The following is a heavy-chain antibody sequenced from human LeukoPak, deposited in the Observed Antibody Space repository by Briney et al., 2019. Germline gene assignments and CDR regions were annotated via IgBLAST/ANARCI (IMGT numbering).Heavy chain of an antibody. CDR3: AREGYCDILTGYYQTYYYYYMDV. Sequence: SQTLSLTCTVSGGSISSGSYYWSWIRQSAGKGLEWIGRIYTSGSTNYNPSLKSRVTISVDTSKNQFSLKLSSVTAADTAVYYCAREGYCDILTGYYQTYYYYYMDVWGKGTTVTISS. CDR1: GGSISSGSYY. CDR2: IYTSGST. D-gene: IGHD3-9*01. J-gene: IGHJ6*03. V-gene: IGHV4-61*02.